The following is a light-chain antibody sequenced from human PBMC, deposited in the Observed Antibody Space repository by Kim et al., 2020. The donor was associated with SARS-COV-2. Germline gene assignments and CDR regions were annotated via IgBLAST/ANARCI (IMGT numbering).Light chain of an antibody. Sequence: DIVLTQSPATLSLSPGERATLSCRASQSVTTYFTWYQQKPGQAPRLLIYDASKRATGIPARFSGSGSGTDFTLTITSLEPEDSAVYYCLQRSNWPWTFGQGTKVGIK. CDR1: QSVTTY. J-gene: IGKJ1*01. V-gene: IGKV3-11*01. CDR3: LQRSNWPWT. CDR2: DAS.